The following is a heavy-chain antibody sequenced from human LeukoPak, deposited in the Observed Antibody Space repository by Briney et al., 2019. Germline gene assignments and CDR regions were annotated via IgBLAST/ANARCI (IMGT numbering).Heavy chain of an antibody. D-gene: IGHD3-3*01. Sequence: ASVKVSCKASGYTFTSSGISWVRRAPGQGLEWMGWISSHNDDTGYAQKFQDRVTLTTDTSTSTAYMELRSLRSDDTVVYYCAAVGSYDFWSGYYTHYWGQGTLVTVSS. CDR1: GYTFTSSG. J-gene: IGHJ4*02. V-gene: IGHV1-18*01. CDR3: AAVGSYDFWSGYYTHY. CDR2: ISSHNDDT.